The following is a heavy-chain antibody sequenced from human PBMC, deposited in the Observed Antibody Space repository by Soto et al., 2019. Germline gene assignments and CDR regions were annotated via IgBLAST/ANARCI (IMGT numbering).Heavy chain of an antibody. J-gene: IGHJ4*02. CDR3: AKDHLLWFGEFTIDY. CDR1: GFTFSSYA. D-gene: IGHD3-10*01. V-gene: IGHV3-23*01. CDR2: ISGIGGST. Sequence: EVQLLESGGGLVQPGGSLRLSCAASGFTFSSYAMSWVRQAPGKGLEWVSAISGIGGSTYYADSVKGRFTISRDTSKNTLYLQMNSLRAEDTAVYYCAKDHLLWFGEFTIDYWGQGTLVTVSS.